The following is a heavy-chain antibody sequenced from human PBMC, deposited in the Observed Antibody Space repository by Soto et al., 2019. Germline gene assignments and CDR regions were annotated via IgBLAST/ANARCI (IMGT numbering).Heavy chain of an antibody. CDR2: IYYSGST. Sequence: PSETLSLTCTVSGGSISSSSYYWGWIRQPPGKGLEWIGSIYYSGSTYYNPSLKSRVTISVDTSKNQFSLKLSSVTAADTAVYYCARLKPNYYGSGGWHWGQGTLVTVSS. D-gene: IGHD3-10*01. CDR1: GGSISSSSYY. V-gene: IGHV4-39*01. CDR3: ARLKPNYYGSGGWH. J-gene: IGHJ1*01.